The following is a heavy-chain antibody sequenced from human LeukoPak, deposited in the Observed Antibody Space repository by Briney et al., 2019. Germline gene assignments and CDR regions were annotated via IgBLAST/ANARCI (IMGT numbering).Heavy chain of an antibody. Sequence: ASVNVSCKASGYTFTGYYMHWVRQAPGQGLEWMGIINPSGGSTSYAQKFQGRVTMTRDTSTSTVYMELSSLRSEDTAVYYCARDLVSTSQITNWFDPWGQGTLVTVSS. CDR3: ARDLVSTSQITNWFDP. CDR1: GYTFTGYY. CDR2: INPSGGST. J-gene: IGHJ5*02. D-gene: IGHD2-2*01. V-gene: IGHV1-46*01.